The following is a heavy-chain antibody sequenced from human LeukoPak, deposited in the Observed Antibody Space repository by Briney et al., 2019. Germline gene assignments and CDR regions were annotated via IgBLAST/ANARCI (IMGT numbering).Heavy chain of an antibody. CDR3: VKDGYDYIWGSFSYFDY. V-gene: IGHV3-64*05. Sequence: PGGSLRLSCSASGFTFNTYAMHWVRQAPGKGLEYVSGISGNGGSTYYADSVKGRFTISRDNSKNTLYVQMSSLRPEDTAAYYCVKDGYDYIWGSFSYFDYWGQGTLVTVSS. CDR1: GFTFNTYA. CDR2: ISGNGGST. J-gene: IGHJ4*02. D-gene: IGHD3-16*01.